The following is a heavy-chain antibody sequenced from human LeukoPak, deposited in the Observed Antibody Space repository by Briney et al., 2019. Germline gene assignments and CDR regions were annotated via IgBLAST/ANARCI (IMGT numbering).Heavy chain of an antibody. Sequence: SETLSLTCTVSGGSISSYYWSWIRQPAGKGLEWIGRIYTSGSTNYNPSLKSRVTISVDTSKNQFSLKLSSVTAADTAVYYCARAGLYSGYDPASFDYWGQGTLVTVTS. CDR2: IYTSGST. CDR1: GGSISSYY. D-gene: IGHD5-12*01. CDR3: ARAGLYSGYDPASFDY. V-gene: IGHV4-4*07. J-gene: IGHJ4*02.